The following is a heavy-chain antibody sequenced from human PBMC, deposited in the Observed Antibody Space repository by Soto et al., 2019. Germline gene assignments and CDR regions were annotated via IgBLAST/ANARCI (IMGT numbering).Heavy chain of an antibody. Sequence: PGGSLRLSCAASRFTFSSYWMTWVRQAPGRGLEWVANIKQDGSEKYFVESVRGRFTISRDNGESSLYLQMNSLRAEDTTVYYCARDFKGTFDYWGQGTLVTVSS. J-gene: IGHJ4*02. CDR3: ARDFKGTFDY. CDR2: IKQDGSEK. V-gene: IGHV3-7*05. CDR1: RFTFSSYW.